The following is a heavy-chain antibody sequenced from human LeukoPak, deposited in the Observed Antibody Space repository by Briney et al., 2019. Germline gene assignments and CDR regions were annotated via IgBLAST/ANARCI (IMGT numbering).Heavy chain of an antibody. CDR3: AREVDYGSGSYSYGMDV. V-gene: IGHV1-2*04. CDR2: INPNSGGT. Sequence: ATVKVSCKASGYTFTGYYMHWVRQAPGQGLEWMGWINPNSGGTNYAQKFQGWVTMTRGTSISTAYMELSRLRSDDTAVYYCAREVDYGSGSYSYGMDVWGKGTTVTVSS. CDR1: GYTFTGYY. J-gene: IGHJ6*04. D-gene: IGHD3-10*01.